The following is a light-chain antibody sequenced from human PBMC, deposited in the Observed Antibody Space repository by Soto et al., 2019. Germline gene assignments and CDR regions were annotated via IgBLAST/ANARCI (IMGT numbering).Light chain of an antibody. CDR3: QQSYNTPQT. J-gene: IGKJ1*01. V-gene: IGKV1-39*01. Sequence: DIQMTQSPSSLSASVGDRVTITCRASQTITNYLNLYQQQSGKAPKLLICATDTLQSGVPSRFSGSGSGTDYTLTISSLQPEDFATYYCQQSYNTPQTFGQGTKVDIK. CDR2: ATD. CDR1: QTITNY.